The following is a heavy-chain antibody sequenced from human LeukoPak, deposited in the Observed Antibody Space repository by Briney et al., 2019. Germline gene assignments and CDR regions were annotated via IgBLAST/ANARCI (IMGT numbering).Heavy chain of an antibody. D-gene: IGHD5-18*01. V-gene: IGHV4-39*01. J-gene: IGHJ4*02. Sequence: SETLSLTCTVSGGSISVSGYYWGWIRQPPGKGLEWIGSIFYTGSTYYNPSLKSRVSISVAMSKNQFSLRLSSVTAADTAVYYCARLSGYSYGYIAYWGQGTLVTVSS. CDR1: GGSISVSGYY. CDR3: ARLSGYSYGYIAY. CDR2: IFYTGST.